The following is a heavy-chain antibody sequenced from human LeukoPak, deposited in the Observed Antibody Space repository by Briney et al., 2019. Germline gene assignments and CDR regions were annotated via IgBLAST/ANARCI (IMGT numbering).Heavy chain of an antibody. CDR1: GGSISSYY. V-gene: IGHV4-59*01. Sequence: SETLSLTCTVSGGSISSYYWSWIRQPPGKGLEWIGYIYYSGSTNYNPSLRSRVTMSVDTSKNQFSLKLTSVTAADTAVYYCARSPGIAAAGTAFYFDYWGQGTLVTVSS. CDR3: ARSPGIAAAGTAFYFDY. D-gene: IGHD6-13*01. CDR2: IYYSGST. J-gene: IGHJ4*02.